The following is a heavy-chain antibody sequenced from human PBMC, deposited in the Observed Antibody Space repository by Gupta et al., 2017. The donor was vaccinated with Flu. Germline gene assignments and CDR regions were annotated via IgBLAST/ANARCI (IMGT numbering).Heavy chain of an antibody. V-gene: IGHV1-69*01. D-gene: IGHD3-9*01. J-gene: IGHJ4*02. CDR2: IIPLFHTA. CDR3: ARALERDILTAFLPLDN. Sequence: PGQGLEWMGGIIPLFHTARYAQKFLGRVTITADESTSTTYIELTSLTAEDTAVYYCARALERDILTAFLPLDNWGQGTLVTVSS.